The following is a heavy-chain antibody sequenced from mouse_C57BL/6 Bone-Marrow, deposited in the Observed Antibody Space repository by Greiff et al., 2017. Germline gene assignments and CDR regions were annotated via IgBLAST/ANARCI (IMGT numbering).Heavy chain of an antibody. CDR2: IYPRSGNT. CDR1: GYTFTSYG. D-gene: IGHD2-3*01. J-gene: IGHJ4*01. V-gene: IGHV1-81*01. Sequence: VQLQQSRAELARPGASVKLSCKASGYTFTSYGISWVKQRTGQGLEWIGEIYPRSGNTYYNEKFKGKATLTADKSSSTAYMELRSLTSEDSAVYFCARDDGYPLYYYAMDYWGQGTSVTVSS. CDR3: ARDDGYPLYYYAMDY.